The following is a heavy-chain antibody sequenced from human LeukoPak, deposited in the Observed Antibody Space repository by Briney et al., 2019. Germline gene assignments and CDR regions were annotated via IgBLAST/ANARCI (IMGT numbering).Heavy chain of an antibody. CDR2: IIPIFGTA. Sequence: GASVEVSXKASGGTFSSYAISWVRQAPGQGLEWMGRIIPIFGTANYAQKFQGRVTITTDESTSTAYMELSSLRSEDTAVYYCARGGYCSGGSCYFHFDYWGQGTLVTVSS. CDR1: GGTFSSYA. J-gene: IGHJ4*02. CDR3: ARGGYCSGGSCYFHFDY. V-gene: IGHV1-69*05. D-gene: IGHD2-15*01.